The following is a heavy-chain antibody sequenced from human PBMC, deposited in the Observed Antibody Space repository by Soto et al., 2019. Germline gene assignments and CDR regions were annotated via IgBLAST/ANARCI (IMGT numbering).Heavy chain of an antibody. CDR3: ARDRQQLKYNWFDP. D-gene: IGHD6-13*01. CDR1: GGSISSGGYY. J-gene: IGHJ5*02. CDR2: IYYSGST. Sequence: QVQLQESGPGLVKPSQTLSLTCTVSGGSISSGGYYWSWIRQHPGKGPEWIGYIYYSGSTYYNPSLKSRVTISVDTSKNQFSLKLSSVTAADTAVYYCARDRQQLKYNWFDPWGQGTLVTVSS. V-gene: IGHV4-31*03.